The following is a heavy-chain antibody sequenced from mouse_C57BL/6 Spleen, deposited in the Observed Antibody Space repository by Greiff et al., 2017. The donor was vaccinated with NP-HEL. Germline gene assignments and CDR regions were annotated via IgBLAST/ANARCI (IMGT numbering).Heavy chain of an antibody. Sequence: VQLQQPGAELVRPGSSVKLSCKASGYTFTSYWMHWVKQRPIQGLEWIGNIDPSDSETHYNQKFKDKATLTVDKSSSTAYMQLSSLTSEDSAVYYCAREGAYYYGSRAPYAMDYWGQGTSVTVSS. CDR2: IDPSDSET. D-gene: IGHD1-1*01. CDR3: AREGAYYYGSRAPYAMDY. V-gene: IGHV1-52*01. J-gene: IGHJ4*01. CDR1: GYTFTSYW.